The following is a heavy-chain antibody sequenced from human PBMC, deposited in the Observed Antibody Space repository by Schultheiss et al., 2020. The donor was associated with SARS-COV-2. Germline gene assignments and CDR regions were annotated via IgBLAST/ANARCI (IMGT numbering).Heavy chain of an antibody. V-gene: IGHV4-59*12. Sequence: SETLSLTCTVSGGSISSYYWSWIRQPPGKGLEWIGYIYYSGSTNYNPSLKSRVTMSVDTSKNQFSLKLSSVTAADTAVYYCARASGSSGRAFEYWGQGTLVTVSS. D-gene: IGHD1-26*01. CDR1: GGSISSYY. CDR3: ARASGSSGRAFEY. J-gene: IGHJ4*02. CDR2: IYYSGST.